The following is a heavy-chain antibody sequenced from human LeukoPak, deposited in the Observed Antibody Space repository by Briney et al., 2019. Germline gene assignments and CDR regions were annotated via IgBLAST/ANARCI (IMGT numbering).Heavy chain of an antibody. CDR3: ASSSYPHYYYYYMDV. CDR2: IYYSGST. D-gene: IGHD2-21*01. Sequence: SETLSLTCTVSGGSISSYYWSWIRQPPGKGLEWIGYIYYSGSTNYNPSLKSRVTISVDTSKNQFSLKLSSVTAADTAVYYCASSSYPHYYYYYMDVWGKGTMVTVSS. CDR1: GGSISSYY. J-gene: IGHJ6*03. V-gene: IGHV4-59*01.